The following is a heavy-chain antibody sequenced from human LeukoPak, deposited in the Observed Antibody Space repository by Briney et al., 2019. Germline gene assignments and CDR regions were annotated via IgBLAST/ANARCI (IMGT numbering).Heavy chain of an antibody. CDR2: RSYDGSNK. Sequence: GGSLRLSCAASGFTFSNYAMHWVRQAPGKGLEWVAVRSYDGSNKYYADSVKGRFTISRDNSKNTLYLQMNSLRAEDTAVYYCAKRGYCSSTSCSDNYYYYYMDVWGKGTTVTVSS. D-gene: IGHD2-2*01. V-gene: IGHV3-30*04. CDR3: AKRGYCSSTSCSDNYYYYYMDV. CDR1: GFTFSNYA. J-gene: IGHJ6*03.